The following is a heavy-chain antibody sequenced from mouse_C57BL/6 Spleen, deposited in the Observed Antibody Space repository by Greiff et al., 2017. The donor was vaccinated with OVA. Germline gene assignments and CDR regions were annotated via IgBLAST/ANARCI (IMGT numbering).Heavy chain of an antibody. Sequence: EVHLVESGGGLVKPGGSLKLSCAASGFTFSSYAMSWVRQTPEKRLEWVATISDGGSYTYYPDNVKGRFTISRDNAKNNLYLQMSHLKSEDTAMYYCAREYYYGTAWFAYWGQGTLVTVSA. CDR3: AREYYYGTAWFAY. CDR2: ISDGGSYT. D-gene: IGHD1-1*01. J-gene: IGHJ3*01. V-gene: IGHV5-4*01. CDR1: GFTFSSYA.